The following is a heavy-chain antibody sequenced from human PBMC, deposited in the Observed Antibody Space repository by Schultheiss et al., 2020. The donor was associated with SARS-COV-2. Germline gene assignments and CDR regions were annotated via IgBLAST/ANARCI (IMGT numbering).Heavy chain of an antibody. CDR1: GGSISSYY. CDR2: IYYSGST. D-gene: IGHD6-19*01. V-gene: IGHV4-59*01. J-gene: IGHJ4*02. CDR3: ARDRGGAGTFDY. Sequence: SETLSLTCTVSGGSISSYYWSWIRQPPGKGLEWIGYIYYSGSTNYNPSLKSRVTMSVDTSKNQFSLKLSSVTAADTAVYYCARDRGGAGTFDYWGQGTLGTVSS.